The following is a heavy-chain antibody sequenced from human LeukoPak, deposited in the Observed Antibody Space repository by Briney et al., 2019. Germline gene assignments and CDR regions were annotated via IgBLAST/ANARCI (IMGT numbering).Heavy chain of an antibody. CDR2: INSDGSST. V-gene: IGHV3-74*01. CDR1: GFTFSSYW. D-gene: IGHD6-19*01. Sequence: GGSLRLSCAASGFTFSSYWMHWVRQAAGKGLVWVSRINSDGSSTSYADSVKGRLTISRDNAKNTLYLQMNSLRAEDTAVYYCARHYYSSGWDASDAFDIWGQGTMVTVSS. CDR3: ARHYYSSGWDASDAFDI. J-gene: IGHJ3*02.